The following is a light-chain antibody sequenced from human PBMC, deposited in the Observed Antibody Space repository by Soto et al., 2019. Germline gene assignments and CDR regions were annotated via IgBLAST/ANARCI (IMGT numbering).Light chain of an antibody. J-gene: IGLJ1*01. CDR2: DTD. Sequence: QSVLTQPPSVSAAPGQKVTISCSGSSFNIGNNYVSWYQQLPRTAPKLLIYDTDKRPSGIPDRFSGSKSGTSATLGITGLQTGDEADYYCGTWDGSLRGYVFGTGTKVTVL. CDR3: GTWDGSLRGYV. V-gene: IGLV1-51*01. CDR1: SFNIGNNY.